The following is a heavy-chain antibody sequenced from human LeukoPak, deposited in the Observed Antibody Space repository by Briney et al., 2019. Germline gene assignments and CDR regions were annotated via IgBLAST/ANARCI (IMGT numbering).Heavy chain of an antibody. J-gene: IGHJ6*03. CDR3: AKNVREADWYYYYMDV. CDR2: ITSGSSHI. V-gene: IGHV3-21*04. CDR1: GFTFSSYN. Sequence: GGSLRLSCAASGFTFSSYNMNWVRQTPGQGLEWVSSITSGSSHIYYADSVKGRFTISRDNSKNTLYLQMNSLRAEDTAVYYCAKNVREADWYYYYMDVWGKGTTVTVSS. D-gene: IGHD3-9*01.